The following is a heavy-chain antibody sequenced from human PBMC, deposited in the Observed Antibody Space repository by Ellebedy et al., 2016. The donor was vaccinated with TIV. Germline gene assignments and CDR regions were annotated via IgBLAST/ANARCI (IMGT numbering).Heavy chain of an antibody. CDR1: GFTFRNYA. CDR3: AGGLLWFGSSY. CDR2: IYSGGST. D-gene: IGHD3-10*01. V-gene: IGHV3-53*01. J-gene: IGHJ4*02. Sequence: GESLKISCAASGFTFRNYAMSWVRQAPGKGLEWVSVIYSGGSTYYADAVKGRFTISSDNSKNTRFLQMNSLRAEDTAVYYCAGGLLWFGSSYWGQGTLVTVSS.